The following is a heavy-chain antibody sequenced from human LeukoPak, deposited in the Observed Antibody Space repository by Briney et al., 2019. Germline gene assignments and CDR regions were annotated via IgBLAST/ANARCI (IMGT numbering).Heavy chain of an antibody. Sequence: GASVKVSCKVSGYTLTELSMHWVRQAPGKGLEWMGGFDPEDGETIYAQKFQGRVTMTEDTSTDTAYMELSRLRSDDTAVYYCARGRALLWFGELEGGYFDYWGQGTLVTVSS. J-gene: IGHJ4*02. CDR1: GYTLTELS. V-gene: IGHV1-24*01. CDR3: ARGRALLWFGELEGGYFDY. D-gene: IGHD3-10*01. CDR2: FDPEDGET.